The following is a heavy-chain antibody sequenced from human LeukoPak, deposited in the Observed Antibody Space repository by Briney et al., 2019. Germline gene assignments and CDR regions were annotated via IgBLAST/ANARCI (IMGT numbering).Heavy chain of an antibody. Sequence: GGSLRLSCAASGFTFSSYAMHWVRQAPGKGLEWVAVISYDGSNKYYADSVKGRFTISRDNSKNTLYLQMNSLRAEDTAVYYCARGGSFGYYDILTGSTPSGDYWGQGTLVTVSS. CDR3: ARGGSFGYYDILTGSTPSGDY. J-gene: IGHJ4*02. CDR2: ISYDGSNK. D-gene: IGHD3-9*01. CDR1: GFTFSSYA. V-gene: IGHV3-30*04.